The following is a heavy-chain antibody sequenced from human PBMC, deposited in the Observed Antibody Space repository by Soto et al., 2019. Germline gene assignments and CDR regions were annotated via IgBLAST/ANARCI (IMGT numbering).Heavy chain of an antibody. CDR1: AFTFSPYS. CDR3: TRASGQVGTIVY. CDR2: ISSSSSTI. Sequence: GGSLRLCCAASAFTFSPYSMNWVRQAPGKGLEWVSYISSSSSTIYYADSVKGRFTISRDNAKNSLYLQMNSLRAEDTAVYYWTRASGQVGTIVYRGQGIPISVS. V-gene: IGHV3-48*01. J-gene: IGHJ4*02. D-gene: IGHD3-10*01.